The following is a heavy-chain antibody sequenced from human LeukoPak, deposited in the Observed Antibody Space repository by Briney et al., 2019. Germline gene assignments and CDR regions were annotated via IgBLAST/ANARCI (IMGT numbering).Heavy chain of an antibody. V-gene: IGHV3-23*01. Sequence: GGSLRLSCAASGFTFSNSAMNWVRQAPGKGLEWVSSISGSGGTTYYADSVKGRFTISRDNSKTTLFLQMISLRADDTAVYYCAKGRGSYRSGSRYDHCGQGTLVTVSS. D-gene: IGHD3-10*01. J-gene: IGHJ4*02. CDR2: ISGSGGTT. CDR1: GFTFSNSA. CDR3: AKGRGSYRSGSRYDH.